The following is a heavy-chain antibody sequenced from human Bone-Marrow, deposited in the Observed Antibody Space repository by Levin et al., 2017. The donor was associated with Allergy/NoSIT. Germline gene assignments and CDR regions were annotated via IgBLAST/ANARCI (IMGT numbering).Heavy chain of an antibody. V-gene: IGHV3-73*01. CDR1: GFPFRGSP. CDR3: TTYGDYGGVAFDI. CDR2: IRTVSDTYAT. D-gene: IGHD4-17*01. J-gene: IGHJ3*02. Sequence: GGSLRLSCAASGFPFRGSPMHWVRQASGKGLEWVGRIRTVSDTYATAYSASVKGRFTVSRDDSKNTAYLEMNNLKTEDTAVYYCTTYGDYGGVAFDIWGQGTMVTVSS.